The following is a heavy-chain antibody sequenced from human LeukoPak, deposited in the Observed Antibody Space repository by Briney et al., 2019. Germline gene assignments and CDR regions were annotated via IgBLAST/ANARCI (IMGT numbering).Heavy chain of an antibody. CDR2: TKNKANGATI. CDR3: ARVTWGAFDI. V-gene: IGHV3-72*01. D-gene: IGHD7-27*01. Sequence: LSLTCAVSGGSISSYYWSWIRQPPGKGLECVGRTKNKANGATIEYAASVKGRFTISRDDSKNSLYLQMNSLKTEDTAVYYCARVTWGAFDIWGQGTMVTVSS. CDR1: GGSISSYY. J-gene: IGHJ3*02.